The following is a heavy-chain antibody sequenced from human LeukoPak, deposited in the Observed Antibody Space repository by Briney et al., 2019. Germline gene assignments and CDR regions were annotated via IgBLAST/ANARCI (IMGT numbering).Heavy chain of an antibody. CDR3: ARVRGTFYYGSGSPYNWFDP. V-gene: IGHV4-34*01. CDR1: GESFSDYS. CDR2: INHGGVT. J-gene: IGHJ5*02. Sequence: SETLSLTCGVYGESFSDYSWSWIRQPPGKGLEWIGGINHGGVTNYNPSLKSRVTISVDTSKNHFSLNLKSVTAADTAIYYCARVRGTFYYGSGSPYNWFDPWGQGTLVTVSS. D-gene: IGHD3-10*01.